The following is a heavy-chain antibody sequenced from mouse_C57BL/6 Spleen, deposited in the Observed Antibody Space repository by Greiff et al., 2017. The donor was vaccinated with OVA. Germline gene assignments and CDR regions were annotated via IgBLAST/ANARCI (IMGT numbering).Heavy chain of an antibody. CDR1: GYTFTSYW. Sequence: VQLQQPGTELVKPGASVKLSCKASGYTFTSYWMHWVKQRPGQGLEWIGNINPSNGGTNYNEKFKSKATLTVDKSSSTAYMQLSSLTSEDSAVYYGARCYCGSSPDFDYWGQGTTLTVAS. V-gene: IGHV1-53*01. CDR2: INPSNGGT. D-gene: IGHD1-1*01. CDR3: ARCYCGSSPDFDY. J-gene: IGHJ2*01.